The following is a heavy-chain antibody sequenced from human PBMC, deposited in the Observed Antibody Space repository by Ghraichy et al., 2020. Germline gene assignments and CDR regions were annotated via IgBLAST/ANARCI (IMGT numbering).Heavy chain of an antibody. Sequence: GGSLRLSCAASGFSFSSYGMHWVRQAPGKGLEWVAVISYDGNNKFYADSVKGRFTISRDNSKNTLYLQMNNLRPEDTAVYYCAKESTRWLQTWVDVFDTWGQGTMVTVSS. J-gene: IGHJ3*02. CDR2: ISYDGNNK. V-gene: IGHV3-30*18. D-gene: IGHD5-24*01. CDR3: AKESTRWLQTWVDVFDT. CDR1: GFSFSSYG.